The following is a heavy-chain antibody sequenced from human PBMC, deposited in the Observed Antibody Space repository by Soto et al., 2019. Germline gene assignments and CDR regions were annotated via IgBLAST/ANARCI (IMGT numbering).Heavy chain of an antibody. J-gene: IGHJ4*02. Sequence: EVQLVESGGGLVQPGGSLRLSCAASGFTFSSHDMHWVRQGRGKGLEWVSAIDIVGDTKYVGSVKGRFTISRENAKNSLYLQMNSLRDGDTAVYYCARGRYYNERGGSYKGIDYWGQGTLVTVSS. D-gene: IGHD3-22*01. CDR2: IDIVGDT. V-gene: IGHV3-13*01. CDR3: ARGRYYNERGGSYKGIDY. CDR1: GFTFSSHD.